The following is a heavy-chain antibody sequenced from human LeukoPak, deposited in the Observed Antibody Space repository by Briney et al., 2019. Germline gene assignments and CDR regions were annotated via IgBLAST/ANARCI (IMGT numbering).Heavy chain of an antibody. CDR2: INPKSGGT. CDR3: ARDFASGLGAAAGTTGAFDI. CDR1: GYTFTDYY. J-gene: IGHJ3*02. V-gene: IGHV1-2*02. Sequence: ASVKVSCKASGYTFTDYYMYWVRRAPGQGLDWMGWINPKSGGTNYAQKFQGRVTMTRDTSISTAYMELRRLRSDDTAVYYCARDFASGLGAAAGTTGAFDIWGQGTMVTVSS. D-gene: IGHD6-13*01.